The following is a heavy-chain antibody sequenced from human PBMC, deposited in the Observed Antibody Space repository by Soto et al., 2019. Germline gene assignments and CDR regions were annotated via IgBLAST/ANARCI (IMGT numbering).Heavy chain of an antibody. CDR2: IFYSGST. Sequence: QVQLQESGPGLVKPSETLSLTCTVSGGSISSYYWSWIRQPPGKGLEWIGFIFYSGSTSYNPSLKSRVTVSIDTSTYQCSLKLDSVTAAYTAVYYYACMIGDPVLGFDSWGQGTLVAVSS. D-gene: IGHD3-10*02. J-gene: IGHJ5*01. CDR1: GGSISSYY. V-gene: IGHV4-59*01. CDR3: ACMIGDPVLGFDS.